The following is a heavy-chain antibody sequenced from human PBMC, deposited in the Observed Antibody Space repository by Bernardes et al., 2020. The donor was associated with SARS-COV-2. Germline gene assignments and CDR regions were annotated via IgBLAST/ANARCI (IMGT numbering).Heavy chain of an antibody. V-gene: IGHV3-13*01. Sequence: GGSRRLSCAASGFTFSSYDMHWVRQATGKGLEWVSAIGSAGDTYYPGSVKGRFTISRENAKNSLYLQMNSLRAEDTAVYYCARGDGDSSGYYYFDLWGRGTLVTVSS. J-gene: IGHJ2*01. CDR3: ARGDGDSSGYYYFDL. D-gene: IGHD3-22*01. CDR1: GFTFSSYD. CDR2: IGSAGDT.